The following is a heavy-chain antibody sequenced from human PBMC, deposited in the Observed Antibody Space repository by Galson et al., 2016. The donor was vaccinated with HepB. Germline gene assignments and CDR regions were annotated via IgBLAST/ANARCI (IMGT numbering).Heavy chain of an antibody. V-gene: IGHV4-61*02. Sequence: TLSLTCAVSGGSISGGSYYWNWIRQPAGKGLEWIGRIYVRGSTNYNPSLRGRATISVDTSKNQFSLKLTSVTAANTAAYYCVRDVISVTTNQNFGMDVWGIGTTVTVSS. CDR3: VRDVISVTTNQNFGMDV. CDR2: IYVRGST. D-gene: IGHD4-17*01. CDR1: GGSISGGSYY. J-gene: IGHJ6*04.